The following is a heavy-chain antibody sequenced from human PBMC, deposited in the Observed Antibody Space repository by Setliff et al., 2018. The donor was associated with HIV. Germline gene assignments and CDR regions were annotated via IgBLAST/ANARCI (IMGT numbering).Heavy chain of an antibody. J-gene: IGHJ4*02. CDR1: GFTFNNYW. V-gene: IGHV3-7*01. CDR2: IKGDGSSK. Sequence: GGSLRLSCESSGFTFNNYWMSWVRQAPGKRPEWVANIKGDGSSKFYVDSVEGRFTISRDNAKNSLYLQMNSLRVEDTAVYYCARDSRIATANSASFDFWGQGTLVTVSS. D-gene: IGHD6-13*01. CDR3: ARDSRIATANSASFDF.